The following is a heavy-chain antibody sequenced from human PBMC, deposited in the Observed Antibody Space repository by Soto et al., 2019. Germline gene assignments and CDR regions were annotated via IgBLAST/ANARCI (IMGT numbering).Heavy chain of an antibody. V-gene: IGHV1-58*01. D-gene: IGHD3-16*02. Sequence: GASVKVSCKASGFTFTSSAVQWVRQARGQRLEWIGWIVVGSGNTNYAQKFQERVTITRDMSTSTAYMELSGPRSEDTAVYYCAAGTLSLGELSLPDYWGQGTLVTVSS. CDR3: AAGTLSLGELSLPDY. J-gene: IGHJ4*02. CDR2: IVVGSGNT. CDR1: GFTFTSSA.